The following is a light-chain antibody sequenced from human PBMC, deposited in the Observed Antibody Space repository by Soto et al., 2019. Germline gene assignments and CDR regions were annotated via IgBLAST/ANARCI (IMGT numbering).Light chain of an antibody. J-gene: IGKJ1*01. CDR3: QQYKSYPWT. Sequence: EIVLTQSPGTLSLSPGERATLSCRASQSVSNNYLAWYQQKPGQAPRLLIYGASNRATGIPDRFSGSGSGTDFTLTISRLEPDDLATYYCQQYKSYPWTFGPGTKVDIK. V-gene: IGKV3-20*01. CDR2: GAS. CDR1: QSVSNNY.